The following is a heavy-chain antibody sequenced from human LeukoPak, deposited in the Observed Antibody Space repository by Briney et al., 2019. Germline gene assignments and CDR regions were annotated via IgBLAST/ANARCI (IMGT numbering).Heavy chain of an antibody. J-gene: IGHJ4*02. Sequence: GGSLRLSCAASGFTFSSYSMNWARQAPGKGLEWVSSISSSSSYIYYADSVKGRFTISRDNAKNSLYLQMNSLRVEDTALYYCAKGGGRRPGTLYYFDYWGQGTLVTVS. CDR3: AKGGGRRPGTLYYFDY. CDR1: GFTFSSYS. CDR2: ISSSSSYI. D-gene: IGHD1-26*01. V-gene: IGHV3-21*04.